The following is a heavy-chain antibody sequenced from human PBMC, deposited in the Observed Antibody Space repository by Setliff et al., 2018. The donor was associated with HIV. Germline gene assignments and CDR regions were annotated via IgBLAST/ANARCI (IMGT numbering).Heavy chain of an antibody. J-gene: IGHJ3*02. CDR2: IYDSGRT. CDR3: ARDRENYYDSTGAFDI. Sequence: SETLSLTCAVSGYSISSGYYWSWIRQPPGKGLEWIGYIYDSGRTYYNPSLKSRVTISVDTSKNQFSLKLSSVTAADTAVYYCARDRENYYDSTGAFDIWGQGTMVTVSS. V-gene: IGHV4-30-4*08. D-gene: IGHD3-22*01. CDR1: GYSISSGYY.